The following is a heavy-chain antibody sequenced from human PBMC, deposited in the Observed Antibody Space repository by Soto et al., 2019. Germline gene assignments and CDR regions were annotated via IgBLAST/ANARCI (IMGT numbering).Heavy chain of an antibody. V-gene: IGHV4-39*01. D-gene: IGHD2-21*01. CDR1: GGSISTSRSY. Sequence: PSETLSLTCNVSGGSISTSRSYWAWIRQPPGKGLEWLANIFYSGSTYYNPSLASRVTVSVDTSKTEFSLKLRSVTAADTAVYYCARQPTTGDTDLWFDPWGQGTLVTVS. CDR2: IFYSGST. J-gene: IGHJ5*02. CDR3: ARQPTTGDTDLWFDP.